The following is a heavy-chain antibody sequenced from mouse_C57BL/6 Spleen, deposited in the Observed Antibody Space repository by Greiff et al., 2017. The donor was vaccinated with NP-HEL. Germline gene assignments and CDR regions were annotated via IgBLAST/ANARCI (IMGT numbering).Heavy chain of an antibody. Sequence: EVKLVESGGGLVQPGGSLKLSCAASGFTFSDYYMYWVRQTPEKRLEWVAYISNGGGSTYYLDTVKGRFTISRDNAKNTLYLQMSRLKSEDTAMYYCARRGDSSGYLDYWGQGTTLTVSS. D-gene: IGHD3-2*02. J-gene: IGHJ2*01. CDR1: GFTFSDYY. V-gene: IGHV5-12*01. CDR2: ISNGGGST. CDR3: ARRGDSSGYLDY.